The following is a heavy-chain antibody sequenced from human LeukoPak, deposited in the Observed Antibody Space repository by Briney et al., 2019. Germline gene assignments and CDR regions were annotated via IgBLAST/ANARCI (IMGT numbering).Heavy chain of an antibody. CDR2: IYTSGST. V-gene: IGHV4-61*02. CDR3: ARDRYYYDSSGYLFDY. CDR1: GGSISSGSYY. D-gene: IGHD3-22*01. Sequence: SQTLSLTRTVSGGSISSGSYYWSWIRQPAGKGLEWIGRIYTSGSTNYNPSLKSRVTMSVDTSKNQFSLKLSSVTAADTAVYYCARDRYYYDSSGYLFDYWGQGTLVTVSS. J-gene: IGHJ4*02.